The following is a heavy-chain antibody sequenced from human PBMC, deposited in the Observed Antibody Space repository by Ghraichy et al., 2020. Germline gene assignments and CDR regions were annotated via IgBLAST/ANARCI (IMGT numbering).Heavy chain of an antibody. D-gene: IGHD4-17*01. CDR2: KSKTDGGTT. Sequence: KSKTDGGTTDYAAPVKGRFTISRDDSKNTLYLQMNSLKTEDTAVYYCTTDQKETTVTTWWFDP. CDR3: TTDQKETTVTTWWFDP. V-gene: IGHV3-15*01. J-gene: IGHJ5*02.